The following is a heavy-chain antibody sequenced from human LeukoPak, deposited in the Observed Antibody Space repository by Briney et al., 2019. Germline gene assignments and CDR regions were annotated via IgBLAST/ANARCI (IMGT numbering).Heavy chain of an antibody. CDR1: GGSISSYF. CDR3: ARDFYCSSTTCNNWFDP. J-gene: IGHJ5*02. V-gene: IGHV4-4*07. CDR2: IYTSGST. D-gene: IGHD2-2*01. Sequence: SETLSLTCTVSGGSISSYFWSWIRQPPGKGLEWIGRIYTSGSTNYNPSLKSRVTMSVDTSKNQFSLKLSSVTAADTALYYCARDFYCSSTTCNNWFDPWGQGTLVSVSS.